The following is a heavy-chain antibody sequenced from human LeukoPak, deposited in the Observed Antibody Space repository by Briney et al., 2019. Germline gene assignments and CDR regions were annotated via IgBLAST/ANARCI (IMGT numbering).Heavy chain of an antibody. V-gene: IGHV3-11*06. CDR1: GFTFSESY. Sequence: GGSLRLSCAASGFTFSESYMTWIRQAPGKGLELVSYISQTGDDTYYVDSVKGRFTISRDNAKNSLYLHMNSLRVEDTAMYYCARVMCGTCYFDAFDMWGQGTMVTVSS. D-gene: IGHD2-15*01. CDR2: ISQTGDDT. CDR3: ARVMCGTCYFDAFDM. J-gene: IGHJ3*02.